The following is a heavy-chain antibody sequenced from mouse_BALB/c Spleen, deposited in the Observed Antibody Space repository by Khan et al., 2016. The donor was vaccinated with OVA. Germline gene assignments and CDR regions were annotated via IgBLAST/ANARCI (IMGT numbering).Heavy chain of an antibody. J-gene: IGHJ4*01. V-gene: IGHV3-2*02. CDR2: ISYSGST. D-gene: IGHD2-3*01. Sequence: VKLLESGPGLVKPSQSLSLTCTVTGYSITSDYAWNWIRQFPGNKLEWMGYISYSGSTNYNPALKSRISITRATSKNQFFLQLNSVTTEDTATYYCARDGSRYNYAMDYWGQGTSVTVSS. CDR1: GYSITSDYA. CDR3: ARDGSRYNYAMDY.